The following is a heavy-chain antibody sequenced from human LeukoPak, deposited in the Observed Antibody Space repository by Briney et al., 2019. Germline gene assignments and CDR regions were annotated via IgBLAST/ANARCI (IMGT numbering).Heavy chain of an antibody. CDR1: DGSISGFY. Sequence: PSETLSLTCTVSDGSISGFYWSWIRQPPGKGLEWIGYIYNSGSTKYNPSLKSRVTMSIDTSKNQFSLRLSSVTAADTAVYYCARGSSSSRPYYFDSWGQGTLVTVSS. D-gene: IGHD6-6*01. CDR2: IYNSGST. J-gene: IGHJ4*02. V-gene: IGHV4-59*01. CDR3: ARGSSSSRPYYFDS.